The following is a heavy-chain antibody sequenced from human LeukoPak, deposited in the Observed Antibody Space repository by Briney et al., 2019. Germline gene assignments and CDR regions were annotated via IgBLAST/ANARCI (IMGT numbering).Heavy chain of an antibody. V-gene: IGHV4-39*01. J-gene: IGHJ6*02. CDR3: ARGITIFSGRIHYYYYGMDV. D-gene: IGHD3-9*01. Sequence: SETLSLTCTVSGGSISSYYWGWIRQPPGKGLEWIGSIYYSGSTYYNPSLKSRVTISVDTSKNQFSLKLSSVTAADTAVYYCARGITIFSGRIHYYYYGMDVWGQGTTVTVSS. CDR2: IYYSGST. CDR1: GGSISSYY.